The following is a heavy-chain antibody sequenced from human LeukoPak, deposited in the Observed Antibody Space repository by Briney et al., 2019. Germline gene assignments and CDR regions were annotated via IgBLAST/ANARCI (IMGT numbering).Heavy chain of an antibody. CDR2: IIPIFGTA. CDR1: GGTFSIYA. CDR3: ARGPLDSSSWYGTYFDY. V-gene: IGHV1-69*13. D-gene: IGHD6-13*01. Sequence: SVKVSCKASGGTFSIYAISWVRQAPGQGLEWMGGIIPIFGTANYAQKFQGRVTITADESTSTAYMELSSLRSEDTAVYYCARGPLDSSSWYGTYFDYWGQGTLVTVSS. J-gene: IGHJ4*02.